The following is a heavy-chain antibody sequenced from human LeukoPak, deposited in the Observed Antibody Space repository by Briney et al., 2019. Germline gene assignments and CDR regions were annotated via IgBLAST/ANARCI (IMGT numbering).Heavy chain of an antibody. Sequence: SETLSLTCTVSGASITSDYWSWIRQPPGKGLEWIGYIYYKGTTNYNPSLKSRVTMSVDTAKNQFSLKLSSVTAADTAVYYCARTSYPSRDAYTPFDYWGQGTLVTVSS. CDR1: GASITSDY. CDR3: ARTSYPSRDAYTPFDY. J-gene: IGHJ4*02. D-gene: IGHD5-24*01. CDR2: IYYKGTT. V-gene: IGHV4-59*08.